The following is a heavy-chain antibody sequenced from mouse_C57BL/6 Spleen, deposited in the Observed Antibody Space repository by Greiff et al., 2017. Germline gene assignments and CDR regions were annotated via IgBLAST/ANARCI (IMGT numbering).Heavy chain of an antibody. CDR1: GYTFTSYG. Sequence: QVQLQQSGAELARPGASVKLSCTASGYTFTSYGISWVKQRTGQGLEWIGEIYPRSGNTYYNAKFKGQATLTADKSSSTAYMELRSLTSEDSAVYFCARQDYGSSYFDYWGQGTTLTVSS. CDR3: ARQDYGSSYFDY. J-gene: IGHJ2*01. V-gene: IGHV1-81*01. D-gene: IGHD1-1*01. CDR2: IYPRSGNT.